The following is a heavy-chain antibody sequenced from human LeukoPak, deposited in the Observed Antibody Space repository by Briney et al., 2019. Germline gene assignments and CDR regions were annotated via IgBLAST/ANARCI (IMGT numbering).Heavy chain of an antibody. CDR3: AKGSLVGATEYFDY. CDR1: GFTFSSYA. CDR2: ISGSGGST. Sequence: GGSLTLSCAASGFTFSSYAMSWVRHAPGKGLEGVSAISGSGGSTYYADSVKGRFTISRDNSKNTLYLQMNSLRAEDTAVYYCAKGSLVGATEYFDYWGQGTLVTVSS. J-gene: IGHJ4*02. V-gene: IGHV3-23*01. D-gene: IGHD1-26*01.